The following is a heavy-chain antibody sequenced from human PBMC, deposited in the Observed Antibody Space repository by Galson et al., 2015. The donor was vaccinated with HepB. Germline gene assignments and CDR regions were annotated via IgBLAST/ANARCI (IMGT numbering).Heavy chain of an antibody. V-gene: IGHV3-7*03. D-gene: IGHD6-6*01. J-gene: IGHJ6*03. CDR3: ARVVGSSGPAPIWYYYYYMDV. Sequence: SLRLSCAASGFTFSSYWMSWVRQAPGKGLEWVANIKQDGSEKYYVDSVKGRFTISRDNAKNSLYLQMNSLRAEDTAVYYCARVVGSSGPAPIWYYYYYMDVWGKGTTVTVSS. CDR2: IKQDGSEK. CDR1: GFTFSSYW.